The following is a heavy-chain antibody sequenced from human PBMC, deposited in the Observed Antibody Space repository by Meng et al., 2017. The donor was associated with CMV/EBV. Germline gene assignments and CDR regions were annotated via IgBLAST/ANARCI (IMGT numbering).Heavy chain of an antibody. CDR3: AISGYRYYYDSSGHFDY. D-gene: IGHD3-22*01. J-gene: IGHJ4*02. V-gene: IGHV1-69*05. Sequence: SVTVSCQDSGGTFSSYAISWLRQAPGHGLEWMGGIIPIFGTANYAQQFQGRVTITTDESTRTAYMELSSLGSEDTAVYYCAISGYRYYYDSSGHFDYWGQGTLVTVSS. CDR1: GGTFSSYA. CDR2: IIPIFGTA.